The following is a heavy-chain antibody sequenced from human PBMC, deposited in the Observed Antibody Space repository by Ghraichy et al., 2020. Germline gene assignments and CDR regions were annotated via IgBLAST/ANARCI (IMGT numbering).Heavy chain of an antibody. J-gene: IGHJ4*02. D-gene: IGHD3-16*01. Sequence: GGSLRLSCAASGFTFSSYSMNWVRQAPGKGLEWVSYISSSSSTIYYADSVKGRFTISRDNAKNSLYLQMNSLRAEDTAVYYCARASPYGFWGQGTLVTVSS. CDR2: ISSSSSTI. CDR1: GFTFSSYS. V-gene: IGHV3-48*01. CDR3: ARASPYGF.